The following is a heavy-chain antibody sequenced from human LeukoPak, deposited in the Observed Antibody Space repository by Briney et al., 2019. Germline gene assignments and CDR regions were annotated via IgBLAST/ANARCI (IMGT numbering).Heavy chain of an antibody. V-gene: IGHV5-51*07. CDR3: ARQRLGYCSGGSCLGAFDI. Sequence: GESLKISCKGSGYSFASYWIGWVHQMPGKGLEWMGIIYPGDSDTRYSPSFQGQVTISADKSISTAYLQWSSLKASDTAMYYCARQRLGYCSGGSCLGAFDIWGQGTMVTVSS. D-gene: IGHD2-15*01. J-gene: IGHJ3*02. CDR1: GYSFASYW. CDR2: IYPGDSDT.